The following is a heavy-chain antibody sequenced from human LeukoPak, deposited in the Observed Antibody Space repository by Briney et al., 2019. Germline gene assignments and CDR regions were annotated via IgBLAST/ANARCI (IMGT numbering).Heavy chain of an antibody. CDR2: IYDSGST. CDR3: AREAFCGGDCYSGFDY. CDR1: GDSITSGGYS. D-gene: IGHD2-21*02. V-gene: IGHV4-61*08. Sequence: SETLSLTCAVSGDSITSGGYSWSWIRQTPGKGLEWIAYIYDSGSTNYNPSLKSRVTISVDTSRNQFSLKLNSVTAADTAVYYCAREAFCGGDCYSGFDYWGQGTLVTVSS. J-gene: IGHJ4*02.